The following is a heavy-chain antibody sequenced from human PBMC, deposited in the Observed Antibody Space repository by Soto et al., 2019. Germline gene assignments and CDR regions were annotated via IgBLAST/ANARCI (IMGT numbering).Heavy chain of an antibody. D-gene: IGHD2-15*01. CDR2: IIPIFGTA. CDR1: GGTFSSYA. V-gene: IGHV1-69*06. CDR3: ARDNIVAEGYYYYGMDV. J-gene: IGHJ6*02. Sequence: SVKVCCKASGGTFSSYAISWVRQTPGQGLEWMGGIIPIFGTANYAQKFQGRVTITADKSTSTAYMELSSLRSDDTAVYYCARDNIVAEGYYYYGMDVWGQGTTVTAP.